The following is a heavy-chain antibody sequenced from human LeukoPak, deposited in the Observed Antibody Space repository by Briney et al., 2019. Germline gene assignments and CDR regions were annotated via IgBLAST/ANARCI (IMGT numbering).Heavy chain of an antibody. CDR1: GFTFSNAW. Sequence: GGSLRLSCAASGFTFSNAWMSWVRQAPGKGLEWVGRIKSKTDGGTTDYAAPVKGRFTISRDDSKNTLYLQMNSLKTEDTAVYYCTTGTGYYDILTGYRMYYFDYWGQGTLVTVSS. V-gene: IGHV3-15*01. CDR3: TTGTGYYDILTGYRMYYFDY. CDR2: IKSKTDGGTT. D-gene: IGHD3-9*01. J-gene: IGHJ4*02.